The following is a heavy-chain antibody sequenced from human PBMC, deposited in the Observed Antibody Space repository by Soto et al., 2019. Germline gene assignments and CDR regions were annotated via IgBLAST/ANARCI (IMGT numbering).Heavy chain of an antibody. V-gene: IGHV3-21*01. CDR3: ARDLGEMYAI. CDR1: RFTFRSST. CDR2: ISSSSSYI. Sequence: PGGSLRLSCAGSRFTFRSSTMSWVRQAPGKGLEWVSSISSSSSYIYYADSLKGRFTISRDNAKNSLYLQLSSLRAEDTAVYYCARDLGEMYAIWGQGALVTVSS. J-gene: IGHJ4*02. D-gene: IGHD2-8*01.